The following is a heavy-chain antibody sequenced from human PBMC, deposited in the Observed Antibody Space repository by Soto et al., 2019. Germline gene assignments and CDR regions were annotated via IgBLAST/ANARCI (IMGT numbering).Heavy chain of an antibody. CDR2: INPNSGDT. J-gene: IGHJ4*02. D-gene: IGHD2-15*01. CDR1: GGTFSSYA. Sequence: ASVKVSCKASGGTFSSYAISWVRQAPGQGLEWMGWINPNSGDTIYAQKFQDRVTMTCDTSVSTAYLELSSLSSDDTALYYCAREASAVVSPDDWGQGTLVTVSS. CDR3: AREASAVVSPDD. V-gene: IGHV1-2*02.